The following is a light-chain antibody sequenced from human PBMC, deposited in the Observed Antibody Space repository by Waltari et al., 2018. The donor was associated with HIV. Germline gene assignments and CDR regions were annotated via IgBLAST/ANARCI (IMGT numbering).Light chain of an antibody. V-gene: IGLV2-8*01. Sequence: QSALTQPPSASGSPGQSVTISCTGTSSDVGGYNYVSWYQQHPGNAPKLMIYEVSKRPSGGPDRFSGSKSGNTASLTVSGLQAEDEADYYCSSYAGSTHVVFGGGTKLTVL. CDR1: SSDVGGYNY. CDR2: EVS. J-gene: IGLJ2*01. CDR3: SSYAGSTHVV.